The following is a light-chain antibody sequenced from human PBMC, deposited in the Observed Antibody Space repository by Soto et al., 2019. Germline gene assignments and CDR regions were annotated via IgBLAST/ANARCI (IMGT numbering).Light chain of an antibody. V-gene: IGLV2-14*03. CDR2: EVT. J-gene: IGLJ3*02. CDR3: CSHSSSITWM. CDR1: SSDVGGYNF. Sequence: QSVLTQTASVSGSPGQSITISCTGTSSDVGGYNFDSWYQQHPGKAPKLIIHEVTNRPSGVSGRFSGSKSGNTAFLTISGLQAEDEAVYYCCSHSSSITWMFGGGTKVTVL.